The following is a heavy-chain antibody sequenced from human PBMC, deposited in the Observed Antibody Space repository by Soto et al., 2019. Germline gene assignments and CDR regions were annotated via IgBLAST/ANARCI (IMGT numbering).Heavy chain of an antibody. J-gene: IGHJ4*02. V-gene: IGHV1-3*01. Sequence: GASVKVSCKASGYTFTSYAMHWGRQAPGQRLEWMGWINAGNGNTKYSQKFQGRVTITRDTSASTAYMELSSLRSEDTAVYYCARCVREPYFFDFWGQRTLVTVSS. CDR2: INAGNGNT. D-gene: IGHD6-6*01. CDR3: ARCVREPYFFDF. CDR1: GYTFTSYA.